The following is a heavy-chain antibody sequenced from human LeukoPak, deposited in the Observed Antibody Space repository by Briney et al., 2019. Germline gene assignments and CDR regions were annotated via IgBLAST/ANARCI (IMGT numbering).Heavy chain of an antibody. V-gene: IGHV3-23*01. Sequence: PGGSLRLSCASSGLTVSSNYMSWVRQAPGKGLEWVSAISGSGGSTYYADSVKGRFTISRDNSKNTLYLQMNSLRAEDTAVYYCAKEGNIAAADYFDYWGQGTLVTVSS. J-gene: IGHJ4*02. CDR2: ISGSGGST. CDR1: GLTVSSNY. CDR3: AKEGNIAAADYFDY. D-gene: IGHD6-13*01.